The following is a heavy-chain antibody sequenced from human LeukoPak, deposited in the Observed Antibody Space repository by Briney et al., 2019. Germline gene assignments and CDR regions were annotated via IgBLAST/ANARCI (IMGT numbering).Heavy chain of an antibody. CDR1: GGTFSSYA. J-gene: IGHJ3*02. Sequence: ASVKVSCKASGGTFSSYAISWVRQAPGQGLEWMGWMNPNSGNTGYAQKFQGRVTMTRNTSISTAYMELSSLRSEDTAVYYCARREVVITTSDAFDIWGQGTMVTVSS. CDR2: MNPNSGNT. CDR3: ARREVVITTSDAFDI. D-gene: IGHD3-22*01. V-gene: IGHV1-8*02.